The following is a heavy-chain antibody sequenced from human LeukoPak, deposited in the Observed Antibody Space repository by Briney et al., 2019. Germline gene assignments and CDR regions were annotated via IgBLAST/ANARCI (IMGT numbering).Heavy chain of an antibody. CDR2: IHYTGGT. CDR3: ARGPSGADYFDY. J-gene: IGHJ4*02. V-gene: IGHV4-59*08. D-gene: IGHD3-10*01. CDR1: GGSMNTYY. Sequence: SETLSLTCTVSGGSMNTYYWTWIRQPPGKGLEWIGYIHYTGGTNSNPSLRSRVTISLDMSKNQFSLRLNSVTAADTAVYYCARGPSGADYFDYWGQGTLVTVSS.